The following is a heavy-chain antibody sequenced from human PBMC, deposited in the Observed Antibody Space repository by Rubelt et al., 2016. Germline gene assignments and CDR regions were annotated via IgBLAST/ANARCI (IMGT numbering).Heavy chain of an antibody. Sequence: EVQLLESGGVLVQPGGSLRVSCAASGFSFRSYSMNWVRQAPGKGLEWIAYISSTSGTLSYAVSVKGRFTVARDNARKSMDLQMNSLRDEDTAVYYCVTDLRWPLRNWGQGTLVTVSS. J-gene: IGHJ1*01. V-gene: IGHV3-48*02. CDR3: VTDLRWPLRN. D-gene: IGHD4-23*01. CDR2: ISSTSGTL. CDR1: GFSFRSYS.